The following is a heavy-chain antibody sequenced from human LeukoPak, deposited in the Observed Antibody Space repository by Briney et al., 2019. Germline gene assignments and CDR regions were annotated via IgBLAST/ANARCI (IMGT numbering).Heavy chain of an antibody. CDR3: SGRSGFSSIY. D-gene: IGHD2-2*01. Sequence: GGSLRLSCEASGFSFDTHWMNWVRQFPGGGLEWVANIKPDGSAEYYLDSVKGRFSISRDNVKNLVYLQLNSLRAEDTAVYYCSGRSGFSSIYWGQGTLVTVSS. V-gene: IGHV3-7*01. J-gene: IGHJ4*02. CDR1: GFSFDTHW. CDR2: IKPDGSAE.